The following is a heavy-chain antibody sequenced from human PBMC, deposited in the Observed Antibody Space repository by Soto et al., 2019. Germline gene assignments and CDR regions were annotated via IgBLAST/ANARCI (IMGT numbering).Heavy chain of an antibody. CDR2: INPSGGST. CDR3: ARDKDDYVPDY. CDR1: GYTFTSYY. J-gene: IGHJ4*02. Sequence: GASVKVSCKASGYTFTSYYMHWVRQAPGQGLEWMGIINPSGGSTSYAQKLQGRVTMTTDTSTSTAYMELRSLRSDDTAVYYCARDKDDYVPDYWGQGTLVTVSS. V-gene: IGHV1-46*01. D-gene: IGHD4-17*01.